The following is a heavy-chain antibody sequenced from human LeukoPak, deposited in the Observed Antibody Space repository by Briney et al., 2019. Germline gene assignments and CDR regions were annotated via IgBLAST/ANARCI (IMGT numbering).Heavy chain of an antibody. CDR3: ARASVLYDFWSGYAAFDY. V-gene: IGHV4-30-4*08. Sequence: SWIRQPPGKGLEWIGYIYYSGSTYYNPSLKSRVTISVDTSKNQFSLKLSSVTAADTAVYYCARASVLYDFWSGYAAFDYWGQGTLVTVSS. CDR2: IYYSGST. J-gene: IGHJ4*02. D-gene: IGHD3-3*01.